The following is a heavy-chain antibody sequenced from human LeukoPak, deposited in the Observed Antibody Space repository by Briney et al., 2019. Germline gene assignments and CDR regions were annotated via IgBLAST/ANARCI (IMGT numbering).Heavy chain of an antibody. V-gene: IGHV4-4*02. CDR1: GGSISSSNW. Sequence: SETLPLTCAVSGGSISSSNWWSWVRQPPGKGLEWIGEIYHSGSTNYNPSLKSRVTISVDKSKNQFSLKLSSVTAADTAVYYCARGIAAAGDASGAFDIWGQGTMVTVSS. J-gene: IGHJ3*02. CDR2: IYHSGST. D-gene: IGHD6-13*01. CDR3: ARGIAAAGDASGAFDI.